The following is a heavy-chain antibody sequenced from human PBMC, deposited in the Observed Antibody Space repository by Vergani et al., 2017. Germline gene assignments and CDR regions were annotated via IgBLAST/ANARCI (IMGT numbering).Heavy chain of an antibody. J-gene: IGHJ4*02. Sequence: VESGGGLVKPGGSLRLSCSPSGFIFSDYWMTWVRKVPGKGLEWVAKINSRGTKTDYMPSLGARFSISRDNTQRSLHLQMDNLRVEDTAIYYCATAGVRAGFDFWGQGTLVTVSS. D-gene: IGHD2-8*01. V-gene: IGHV3-7*03. CDR1: GFIFSDYW. CDR2: INSRGTKT. CDR3: ATAGVRAGFDF.